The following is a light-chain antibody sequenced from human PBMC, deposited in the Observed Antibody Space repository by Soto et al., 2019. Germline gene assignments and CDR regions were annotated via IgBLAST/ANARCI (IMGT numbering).Light chain of an antibody. V-gene: IGKV3-15*01. CDR1: QSVSSN. Sequence: EIVMTQSPATLSVSPGERATLSCRASQSVSSNLAWYQQKPGQAPRPLIYGASTRATGIPATFSGSGSGTEFTLTISSLQSEDFAVYYCQQYNNWPRTFGQGTKV. CDR3: QQYNNWPRT. J-gene: IGKJ1*01. CDR2: GAS.